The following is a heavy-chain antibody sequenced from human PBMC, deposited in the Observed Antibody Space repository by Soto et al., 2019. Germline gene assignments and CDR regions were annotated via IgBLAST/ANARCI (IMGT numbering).Heavy chain of an antibody. Sequence: QVPLVQSGAEVKKPGASVKVSCKASGYTFTSYGISWVRQAPGQGLEWMGWISAYNGNTNYAQKLKGRVTMTPDTSTSTAYVEPRSLRSGDTAVYYCATHSIGVLGSFDIWGQGTMVTVSS. CDR3: ATHSIGVLGSFDI. V-gene: IGHV1-18*01. CDR1: GYTFTSYG. CDR2: ISAYNGNT. J-gene: IGHJ3*02. D-gene: IGHD3-16*01.